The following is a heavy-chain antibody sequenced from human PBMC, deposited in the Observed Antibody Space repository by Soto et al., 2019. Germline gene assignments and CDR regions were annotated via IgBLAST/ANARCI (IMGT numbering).Heavy chain of an antibody. Sequence: PSETLSLTCTVSGGSISSGGYYWSWIRQHPGKDLEWIGYIYYSGSNYYNPSLKSRVTISVDTSKNQFSLKLSSVTAADTAVYYCARGGDSGSWSLSYYYYGMDVWGEGTTVTVSS. CDR2: IYYSGSN. J-gene: IGHJ6*04. CDR1: GGSISSGGYY. CDR3: ARGGDSGSWSLSYYYYGMDV. V-gene: IGHV4-31*03. D-gene: IGHD6-13*01.